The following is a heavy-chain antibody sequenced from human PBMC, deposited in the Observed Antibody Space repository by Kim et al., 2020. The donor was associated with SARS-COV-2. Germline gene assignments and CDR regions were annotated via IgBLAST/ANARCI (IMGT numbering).Heavy chain of an antibody. CDR3: AKDRLMGDDFWSGYKYFQH. Sequence: GGSLRLSCAASGFTFSSYGMSWVRQAPGKGLEWVTAISGSSGSTYYADSVKGRFTISRDNSKNTLYLQMNSLRAEDTAVYYCAKDRLMGDDFWSGYKYFQHCGQGTLVTVSS. CDR2: ISGSSGST. D-gene: IGHD3-3*01. J-gene: IGHJ1*01. CDR1: GFTFSSYG. V-gene: IGHV3-23*01.